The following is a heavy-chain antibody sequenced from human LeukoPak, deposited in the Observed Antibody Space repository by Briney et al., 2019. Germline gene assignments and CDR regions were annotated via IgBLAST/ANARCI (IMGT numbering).Heavy chain of an antibody. Sequence: ASVKVSCKASGGTFSSYAISWVRQAPGQGLEWMGGIIPIFGTANYAQKFQGRVTMTRDTSTSTVYMELTSLRSEDTAVYYCARPRGYSGYDPYFDYWGQGTLVTVSS. CDR1: GGTFSSYA. D-gene: IGHD5-12*01. CDR3: ARPRGYSGYDPYFDY. CDR2: IIPIFGTA. J-gene: IGHJ4*02. V-gene: IGHV1-69*05.